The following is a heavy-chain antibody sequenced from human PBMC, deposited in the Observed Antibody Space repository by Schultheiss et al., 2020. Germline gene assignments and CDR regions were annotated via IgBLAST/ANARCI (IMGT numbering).Heavy chain of an antibody. Sequence: SQTLSLTCAVYGGSFSGYYWSWIRQPPGKGLEWIGEINHSGSTNYNPSLKSRVTISVDTSKNQFSLKLSSVTAADTAVYYCARVSVKWDLSGTGSLDYWGQGALVTVSS. D-gene: IGHD1-26*01. CDR1: GGSFSGYY. CDR2: INHSGST. V-gene: IGHV4-34*01. CDR3: ARVSVKWDLSGTGSLDY. J-gene: IGHJ4*02.